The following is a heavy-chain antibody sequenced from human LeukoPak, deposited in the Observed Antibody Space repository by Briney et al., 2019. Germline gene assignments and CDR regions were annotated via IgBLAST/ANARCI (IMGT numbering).Heavy chain of an antibody. CDR3: ARYSTVGGAFDI. CDR2: ISSSSSYI. Sequence: PGGSLRLSCAASGFTFSSYSMNWVRQAPGKGLEWVSSISSSSSYIYYADSVKGRFTISRDNAKNSLYLQMNSLRAEDTAVYYCARYSTVGGAFDIWGQGTMVTVSS. V-gene: IGHV3-21*01. D-gene: IGHD4-23*01. CDR1: GFTFSSYS. J-gene: IGHJ3*02.